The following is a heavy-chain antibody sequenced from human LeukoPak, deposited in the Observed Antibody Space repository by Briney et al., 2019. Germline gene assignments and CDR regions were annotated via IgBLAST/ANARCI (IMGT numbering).Heavy chain of an antibody. J-gene: IGHJ4*02. CDR2: ISGSGGST. D-gene: IGHD3-10*01. Sequence: GGSLRLSCAASGFTFSSYAMSWVRQAPGKGLEWVSAISGSGGSTYYADSVKGRFTISRDNSKNTLYLQMNSLRAEDTAVYYCAKERGEYYYGSGSYPSPFDYWGQGTLVTVSS. CDR1: GFTFSSYA. CDR3: AKERGEYYYGSGSYPSPFDY. V-gene: IGHV3-23*01.